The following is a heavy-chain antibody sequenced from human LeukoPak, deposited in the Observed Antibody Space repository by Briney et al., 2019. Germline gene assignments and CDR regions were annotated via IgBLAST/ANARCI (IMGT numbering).Heavy chain of an antibody. D-gene: IGHD1-26*01. CDR1: GGSISDYY. J-gene: IGHJ4*02. CDR3: ARDLKWSYGTEY. CDR2: IYTSAGGST. V-gene: IGHV4-4*07. Sequence: SETLSLTCTVSGGSISDYYWSWIRQPAGNGLKWIGHIYTSAGGSTNYNPSVKSRVTMSVDTSKNQLSLRLSSVTAADTGVYYCARDLKWSYGTEYWGQGTLVTVSS.